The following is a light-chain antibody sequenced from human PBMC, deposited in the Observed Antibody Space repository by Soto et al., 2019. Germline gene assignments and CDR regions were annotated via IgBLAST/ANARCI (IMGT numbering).Light chain of an antibody. J-gene: IGKJ5*01. CDR2: GAS. CDR3: QHFNNYPT. Sequence: EMVLTQSPGTQSLSPGERATLSCRASQRISSTYLAWYHQKPGQAPRLLIYGASSRATGIPDRFNGSGSGTDFTLTISSLQPEDFATYYCQHFNNYPTFGQGTRLEIK. V-gene: IGKV3-20*01. CDR1: QRISSTY.